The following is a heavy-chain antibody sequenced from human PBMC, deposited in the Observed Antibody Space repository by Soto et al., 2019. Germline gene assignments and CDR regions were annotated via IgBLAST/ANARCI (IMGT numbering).Heavy chain of an antibody. V-gene: IGHV4-39*01. CDR3: ARHPIYHYESSGYYFDY. CDR2: IYYGGST. J-gene: IGHJ4*02. CDR1: GGSISVSGHY. D-gene: IGHD3-22*01. Sequence: QLQLQESGPGLVKPSETLSLTCTVSGGSISVSGHYWGWIRQPPGKGLEWIGSIYYGGSTYYFPSLKSRVAISVDTSKNHFSLKLRSVTAADTAVYYCARHPIYHYESSGYYFDYWGQGTLVAVSS.